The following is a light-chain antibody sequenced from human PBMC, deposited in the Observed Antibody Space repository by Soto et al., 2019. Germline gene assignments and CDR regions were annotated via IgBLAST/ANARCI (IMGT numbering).Light chain of an antibody. V-gene: IGKV3-11*01. Sequence: EIVLTQSPPTLSLSPGERATLSCRASQSINYYLAWYQQKPGQAPRLLIYDASNRATGIPARFSGSGSGTDFTLTVSSLEPEDFAVYYCQHRSYWPLTFGGGTKVEIK. CDR1: QSINYY. J-gene: IGKJ4*01. CDR2: DAS. CDR3: QHRSYWPLT.